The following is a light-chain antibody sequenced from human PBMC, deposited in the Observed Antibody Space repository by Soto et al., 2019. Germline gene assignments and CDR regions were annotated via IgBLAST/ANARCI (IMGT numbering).Light chain of an antibody. V-gene: IGKV1-9*01. CDR1: QGINNY. J-gene: IGKJ4*01. CDR3: QQGNSYPLT. Sequence: DIQLTQSPSLLSASVGDRVTITCRASQGINNYLAWYQQKPGEAPNLLIYDTSTLPRGVPSRFSGSGSGTEFTLTISSLQPEDFAAYYCQQGNSYPLTFGGGTKVEIK. CDR2: DTS.